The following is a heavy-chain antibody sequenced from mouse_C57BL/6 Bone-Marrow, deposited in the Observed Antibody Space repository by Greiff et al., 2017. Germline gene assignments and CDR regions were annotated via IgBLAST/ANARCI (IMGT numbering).Heavy chain of an antibody. CDR2: IIPNNGGT. V-gene: IGHV1-26*01. CDR3: ARRIYFDV. J-gene: IGHJ1*03. CDR1: GYTFTDYY. Sequence: EVQLQQSGPELVKPGASVQISCKASGYTFTDYYMNWVKQSHGQSLAWIGDIIPNNGGTSYNQKFKGKATLTVDKSSSTAYMQLRSLTTEDSAVYYCARRIYFDVWGTGTTVTVSS.